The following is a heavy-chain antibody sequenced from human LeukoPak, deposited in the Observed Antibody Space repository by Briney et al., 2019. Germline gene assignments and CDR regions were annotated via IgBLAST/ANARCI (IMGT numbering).Heavy chain of an antibody. D-gene: IGHD3-22*01. J-gene: IGHJ6*03. CDR3: AKDLTMIPMDV. CDR1: GFTFSSYE. V-gene: IGHV3-48*03. CDR2: ISSSGSTI. Sequence: PGGSLRLSCAASGFTFSSYEMNWVRRAPGKGLEWVSYISSSGSTIYYADSVKGRFTISRDNSKNTLYLQMNILRADDTAVYYCAKDLTMIPMDVWGKGTTVTVSS.